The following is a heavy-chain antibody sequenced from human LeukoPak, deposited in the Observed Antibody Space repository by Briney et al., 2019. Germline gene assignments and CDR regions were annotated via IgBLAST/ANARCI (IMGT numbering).Heavy chain of an antibody. CDR1: GITLKNYN. CDR2: IGSASSYV. D-gene: IGHD6-19*01. J-gene: IGHJ4*02. Sequence: PGGSLRLSRAASGITLKNYNMNWVRQAPGKGLEWVAFIGSASSYVFYADSVKGRFTISRDNAKNSLYLQMNSLKAEDTAIYYCATSIGVAVAFDFWGQGTLVTVSS. CDR3: ATSIGVAVAFDF. V-gene: IGHV3-21*04.